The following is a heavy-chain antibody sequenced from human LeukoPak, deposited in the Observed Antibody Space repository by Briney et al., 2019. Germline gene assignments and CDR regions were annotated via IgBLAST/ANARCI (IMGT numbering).Heavy chain of an antibody. CDR3: ARMSPQYSSSSVDC. Sequence: GGSLRLSCAASGFTVSSNYMSWVRQAPGKGLEWVSVIYSGGSTYYADSVKGRFTISRDNSKNTLCLQMNSLRAEDTAVYYCARMSPQYSSSSVDCWGQGTLVTVSS. V-gene: IGHV3-66*01. J-gene: IGHJ4*02. CDR2: IYSGGST. CDR1: GFTVSSNY. D-gene: IGHD6-13*01.